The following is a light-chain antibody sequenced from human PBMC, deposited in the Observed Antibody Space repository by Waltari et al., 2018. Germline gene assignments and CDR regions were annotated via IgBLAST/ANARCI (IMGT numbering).Light chain of an antibody. Sequence: EIVMTQSPVTLSVSPGERATLSCRARLSVNTDLAWYQQKPGQAPRLLIYGASSRATGIPARFSGSGSGTEFTLTISSLQSEDFAVYYCQQYNAWPPSLTFGGGTKVEIK. CDR1: LSVNTD. J-gene: IGKJ4*01. V-gene: IGKV3-15*01. CDR3: QQYNAWPPSLT. CDR2: GAS.